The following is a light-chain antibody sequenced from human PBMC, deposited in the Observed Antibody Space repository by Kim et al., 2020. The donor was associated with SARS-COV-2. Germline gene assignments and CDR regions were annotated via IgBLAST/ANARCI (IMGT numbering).Light chain of an antibody. CDR1: QDISNY. Sequence: LSASVGDRVTITCQASQDISNYLDWYQQKPGKAPKLLIYDASNLETGVPSMFSGSGSGTDFTFTISSLQPEDIATYYCQQYDNLYTFGQENKLEIK. CDR3: QQYDNLYT. J-gene: IGKJ2*01. V-gene: IGKV1-33*01. CDR2: DAS.